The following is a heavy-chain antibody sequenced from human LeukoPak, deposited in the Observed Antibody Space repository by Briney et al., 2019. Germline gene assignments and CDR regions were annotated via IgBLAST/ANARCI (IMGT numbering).Heavy chain of an antibody. J-gene: IGHJ4*02. Sequence: TGGSLRLSCAASGFIFSDYFMTWIRQAPGKGLEWVSYISSDATTIYYADSVKGRFTISRDNAKNSLYLQLNSLRAEDTAVYYCARGGDGYTIGDYWGQGTLVTVSS. CDR3: ARGGDGYTIGDY. V-gene: IGHV3-11*04. D-gene: IGHD5-24*01. CDR1: GFIFSDYF. CDR2: ISSDATTI.